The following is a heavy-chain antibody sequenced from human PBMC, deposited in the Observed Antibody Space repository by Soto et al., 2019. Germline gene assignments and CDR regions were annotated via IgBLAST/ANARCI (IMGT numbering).Heavy chain of an antibody. CDR1: GFTFSSYG. CDR2: VWYDGSNK. D-gene: IGHD3-22*01. CDR3: ARDRNQHSYYYDSSGPNCFDP. Sequence: GGSLRLSCAASGFTFSSYGMHWVRQAPGKGLEWVAVVWYDGSNKYYADSVKGRFTISRDNSKNTLYLQMNSLRAEDTAVYYCARDRNQHSYYYDSSGPNCFDPWGQGTLVTVSS. J-gene: IGHJ5*02. V-gene: IGHV3-33*01.